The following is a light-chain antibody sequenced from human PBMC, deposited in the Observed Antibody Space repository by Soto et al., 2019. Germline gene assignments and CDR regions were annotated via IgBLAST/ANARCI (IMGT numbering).Light chain of an antibody. J-gene: IGKJ2*01. V-gene: IGKV1-39*01. Sequence: DIQMTQSPSSLSASVGDRVTITCRASQNIINCLNWYQQKPGKAPKLLIYSASSLQSGVPSRFSGSGSETDFTLTISSLQPEDFATYYCQQSYSMYTFGQGTKLEIK. CDR2: SAS. CDR1: QNIINC. CDR3: QQSYSMYT.